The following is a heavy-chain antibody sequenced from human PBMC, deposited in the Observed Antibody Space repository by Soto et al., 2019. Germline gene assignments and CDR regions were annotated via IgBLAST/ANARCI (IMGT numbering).Heavy chain of an antibody. D-gene: IGHD5-12*01. CDR2: IYYSGST. CDR3: ARGSRDGYNFFPGLDY. V-gene: IGHV4-39*07. J-gene: IGHJ4*02. CDR1: GGSISSSSYY. Sequence: SETLSLTCTVSGGSISSSSYYWGWIRQPTGKGLEWIGSIYYSGSTNYNHSLKSRVTISVDTSKNQFSLKLSSVTAADTAVYYCARGSRDGYNFFPGLDYWGQGTLVTVSS.